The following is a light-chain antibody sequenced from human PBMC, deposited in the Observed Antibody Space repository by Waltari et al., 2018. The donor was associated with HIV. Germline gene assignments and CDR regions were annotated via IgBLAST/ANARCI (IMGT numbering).Light chain of an antibody. Sequence: QSALTQPASVSGSPGQSITLSCSGTWSDIGSYDLVSCYQHFPGKAPKRILYDVNERPSGVSPRYSGSKSGNTASLVISGLQSEDEADYYCCSYAGSGTFVVFGGGTRLTV. CDR3: CSYAGSGTFVV. J-gene: IGLJ3*02. V-gene: IGLV2-23*02. CDR1: WSDIGSYDL. CDR2: DVN.